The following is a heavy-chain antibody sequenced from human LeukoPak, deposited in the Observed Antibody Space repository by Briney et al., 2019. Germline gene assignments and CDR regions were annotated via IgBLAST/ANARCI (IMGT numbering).Heavy chain of an antibody. V-gene: IGHV4-34*01. D-gene: IGHD6-13*01. CDR2: INHSGST. Sequence: SETLSLTCAVYGGSFSGYYWSWIRQPPGKGLEWIGEINHSGSTNYNPSLKSRVTISVDTSKNQFSLKLSSVTAADTAVYYCARAAHIAAAGTHLDYWGQGTLVTVSS. CDR1: GGSFSGYY. CDR3: ARAAHIAAAGTHLDY. J-gene: IGHJ4*02.